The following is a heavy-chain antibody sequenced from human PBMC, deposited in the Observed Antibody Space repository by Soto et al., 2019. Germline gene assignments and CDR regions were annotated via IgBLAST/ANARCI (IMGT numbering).Heavy chain of an antibody. D-gene: IGHD5-12*01. CDR2: ISAYNGNT. CDR3: ALEMSTITYFTY. V-gene: IGHV1-18*01. Sequence: GGPVKVSCKASGYTFTSYGISWVRQAPGQGLEWMGWISAYNGNTNYAQKLQGRVTLTRDTSINTAYMQLNWLTSDDTATYYCALEMSTITYFTYWGQGTLVTVSS. CDR1: GYTFTSYG. J-gene: IGHJ4*02.